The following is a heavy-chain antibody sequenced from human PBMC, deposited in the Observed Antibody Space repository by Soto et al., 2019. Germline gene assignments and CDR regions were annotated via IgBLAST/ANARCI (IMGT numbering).Heavy chain of an antibody. CDR1: GYTFTGYY. V-gene: IGHV1-2*04. CDR2: INPNSGGT. D-gene: IGHD6-13*01. Sequence: ASVKVSCKASGYTFTGYYMHWVRQAPGQGLEWMGWINPNSGGTNYAKKFQGWVTMTRDTSISTAYMELSRLRSDDTAVYYCAREAAWIYSSSWARYFDYWGQGTLVTVSS. CDR3: AREAAWIYSSSWARYFDY. J-gene: IGHJ4*02.